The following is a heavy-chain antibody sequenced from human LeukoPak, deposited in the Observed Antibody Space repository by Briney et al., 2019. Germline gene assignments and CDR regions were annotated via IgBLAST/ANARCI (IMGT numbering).Heavy chain of an antibody. D-gene: IGHD6-13*01. CDR1: GGTFSSYA. V-gene: IGHV1-69*13. CDR2: IIPIFGTA. J-gene: IGHJ4*02. Sequence: SVKVSCKASGGTFSSYAISWVRQAPGQGLEWMGGIIPIFGTANYAQRFQGRVTITADESTSTAYMELSSLRSEDTAVYYCARQGTYSNAIGLGYWGQGTLVTVSS. CDR3: ARQGTYSNAIGLGY.